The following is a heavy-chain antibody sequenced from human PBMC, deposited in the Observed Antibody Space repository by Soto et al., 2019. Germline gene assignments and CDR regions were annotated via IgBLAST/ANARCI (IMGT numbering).Heavy chain of an antibody. CDR3: AKIGYYGSGSYYGRGVDYYYYYGMDV. D-gene: IGHD3-10*01. J-gene: IGHJ6*02. CDR2: ISYDGSNK. V-gene: IGHV3-30*18. CDR1: GFTFSSYG. Sequence: QVQLVESGGGVVQPGRSLRLSCAASGFTFSSYGMHWVRQAPGKGLEWVAVISYDGSNKYYADSVKGRFTISRDNSKNTLYLQMNSLRAEDTAVYYCAKIGYYGSGSYYGRGVDYYYYYGMDVWGQGTTVTVSS.